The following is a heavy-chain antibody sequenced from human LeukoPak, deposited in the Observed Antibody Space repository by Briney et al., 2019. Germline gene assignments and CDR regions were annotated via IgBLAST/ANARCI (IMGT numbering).Heavy chain of an antibody. CDR2: NYYTGST. CDR3: ARGTYYYDSKTYYFDY. CDR1: GGSISSGGDY. J-gene: IGHJ4*02. V-gene: IGHV4-31*03. Sequence: PSETLSLTCTVSGGSISSGGDYWSWIRQHAGKGLEGIGYNYYTGSTYYNPSLKSRVTISVDTSKNQFTLKLRSLTAADTAVYYCARGTYYYDSKTYYFDYWGQGTQVTVSS. D-gene: IGHD3-22*01.